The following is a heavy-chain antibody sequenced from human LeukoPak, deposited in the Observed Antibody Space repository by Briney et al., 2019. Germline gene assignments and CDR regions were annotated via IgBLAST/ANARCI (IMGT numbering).Heavy chain of an antibody. CDR1: GLTFSNYA. J-gene: IGHJ4*02. CDR3: AKSASRYYFDY. Sequence: GGSLRLSCAASGLTFSNYALTWVRQAAGKGLESVSIIIGSGGSIYYADSVRGRFTISRDNSKNTLYLQMNSLRAEDTAVYYCAKSASRYYFDYWGQGTLVSVSS. CDR2: IIGSGGSI. V-gene: IGHV3-23*01.